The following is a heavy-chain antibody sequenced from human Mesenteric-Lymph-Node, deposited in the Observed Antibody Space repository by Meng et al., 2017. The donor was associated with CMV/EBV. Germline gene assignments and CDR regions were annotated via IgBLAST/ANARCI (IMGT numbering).Heavy chain of an antibody. CDR3: TTEYFPLLSDRFAFDI. J-gene: IGHJ3*02. D-gene: IGHD2-15*01. CDR2: IKSKTDGGTT. CDR1: GFTFSNYA. V-gene: IGHV3-15*01. Sequence: GESLKISCAASGFTFSNYAMHWVRQAPGKGLEWVGRIKSKTDGGTTDYAAPVKGRFTISRDDSKNTLYLQMNSLKTEDTAVYYCTTEYFPLLSDRFAFDIWGQGTMVTVSS.